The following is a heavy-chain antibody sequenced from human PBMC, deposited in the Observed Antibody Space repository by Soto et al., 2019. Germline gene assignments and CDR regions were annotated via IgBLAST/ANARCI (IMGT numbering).Heavy chain of an antibody. CDR1: GGFFSGYY. Sequence: SETLSLTCAVSGGFFSGYYWRWIRQPPGKGLEWIGELNHSGSTNYNPSLKSRVTISVDTSKNQFSLKLSSVTAADTAVYFCARVGALGSSSCFDYWGQGTLVTVS. CDR2: LNHSGST. D-gene: IGHD6-13*01. J-gene: IGHJ4*02. V-gene: IGHV4-34*01. CDR3: ARVGALGSSSCFDY.